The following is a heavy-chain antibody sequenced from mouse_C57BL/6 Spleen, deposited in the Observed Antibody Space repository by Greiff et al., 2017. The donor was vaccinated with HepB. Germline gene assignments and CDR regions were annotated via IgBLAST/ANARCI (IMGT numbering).Heavy chain of an antibody. D-gene: IGHD3-2*02. CDR3: TRRGDSSGYRTWFAD. Sequence: QVQLQQSGAELVRPGASVTLSCKASGYTFTDYEMHWVKQTPVHGLEWIGAIDPETGGTAYNQKFKGKAILTADKSSSTAYMELRSLTSEDSAVYYCTRRGDSSGYRTWFADGGQGTLVTVSA. CDR2: IDPETGGT. CDR1: GYTFTDYE. J-gene: IGHJ3*01. V-gene: IGHV1-15*01.